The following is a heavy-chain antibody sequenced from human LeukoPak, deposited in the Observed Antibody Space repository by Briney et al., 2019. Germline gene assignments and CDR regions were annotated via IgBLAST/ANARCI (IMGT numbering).Heavy chain of an antibody. D-gene: IGHD4-11*01. CDR3: ARRYSNSYFDY. CDR2: VYQSGIT. Sequence: SETLSLTCAVSGYSISSGYYWGWIRQPPGKGLEWIGNVYQSGITYYNASLKSRVTISVDTSKNQFSLKLSSVTAADTAVYYCARRYSNSYFDYWGQGTLVTVSS. J-gene: IGHJ4*02. CDR1: GYSISSGYY. V-gene: IGHV4-38-2*01.